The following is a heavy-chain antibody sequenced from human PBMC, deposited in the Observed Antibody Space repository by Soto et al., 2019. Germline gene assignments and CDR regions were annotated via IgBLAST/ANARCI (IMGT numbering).Heavy chain of an antibody. Sequence: QVQLVQSGAEVKKPGASVEVSCKASGFTFITYGFTWVRQAPGQRLEWMGWISAYNGDTHYAQKVQGRVTMTTDTSTSTAYMELRSLTSDDTAVYYCARKAMGAPVDQWGQGTLVIVSS. CDR2: ISAYNGDT. D-gene: IGHD5-18*01. J-gene: IGHJ4*02. CDR3: ARKAMGAPVDQ. V-gene: IGHV1-18*01. CDR1: GFTFITYG.